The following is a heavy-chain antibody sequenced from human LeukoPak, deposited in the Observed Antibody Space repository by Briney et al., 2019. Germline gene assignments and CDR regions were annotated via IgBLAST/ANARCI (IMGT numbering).Heavy chain of an antibody. J-gene: IGHJ4*02. D-gene: IGHD2-2*01. CDR2: IYPGDSDT. Sequence: GESLKISCKGTGYSFTSYWIGWVRQMPGKGLECMGIIYPGDSDTRYSPSFEGQVIISADKSISAAYLQWSSLKALDTAMYYCARAYCSSTSCYGNFDYWGQGTLVTVSS. CDR3: ARAYCSSTSCYGNFDY. V-gene: IGHV5-51*01. CDR1: GYSFTSYW.